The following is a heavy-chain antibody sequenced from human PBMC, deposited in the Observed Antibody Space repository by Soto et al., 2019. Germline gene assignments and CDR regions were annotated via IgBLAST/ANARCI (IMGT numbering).Heavy chain of an antibody. D-gene: IGHD3-10*01. CDR3: AKSYSASGSSPYFDY. CDR1: GFTFSNYA. V-gene: IGHV3-23*01. Sequence: EVQLLESGGDLVQPGGSLRLSCAASGFTFSNYAMSWVRQAPGKGLEWVSAVSGGGGSTYYADSVKGRFTIPRDNSKNTLYLQMNSLRAEDTAVYYCAKSYSASGSSPYFDYWGQGTLVTVSS. J-gene: IGHJ4*02. CDR2: VSGGGGST.